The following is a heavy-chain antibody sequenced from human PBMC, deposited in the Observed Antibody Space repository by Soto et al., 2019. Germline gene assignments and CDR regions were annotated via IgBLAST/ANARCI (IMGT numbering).Heavy chain of an antibody. J-gene: IGHJ4*02. CDR1: GFTFDEYA. Sequence: GGSLRLSCAASGFTFDEYAMHWVRQPPGKCLEWVSLISWDGSNRYYADSVQGRFTISRDNSKYSLYLEMNSLRPEDTALYYCAKDISRGPTKNYDFWSGPDYWGQGXLVT. D-gene: IGHD3-3*01. CDR2: ISWDGSNR. CDR3: AKDISRGPTKNYDFWSGPDY. V-gene: IGHV3-43D*04.